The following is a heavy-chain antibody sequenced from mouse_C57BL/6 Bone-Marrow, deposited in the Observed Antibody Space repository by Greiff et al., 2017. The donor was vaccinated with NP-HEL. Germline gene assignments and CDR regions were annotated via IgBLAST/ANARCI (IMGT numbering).Heavy chain of an antibody. CDR1: GYTFTSYW. CDR2: IDPNSGGT. Sequence: QVQLQQPGAELVKPGASVKLSCKASGYTFTSYWMHWVKQRPGRGLEWIGRIDPNSGGTKYNEKFKSKATLTVDKPSSTAYMQLSSLASEDSAVYYCAREEGTYYYGGRFAYWGQGTLVTVSA. CDR3: AREEGTYYYGGRFAY. J-gene: IGHJ3*01. V-gene: IGHV1-72*01. D-gene: IGHD1-1*01.